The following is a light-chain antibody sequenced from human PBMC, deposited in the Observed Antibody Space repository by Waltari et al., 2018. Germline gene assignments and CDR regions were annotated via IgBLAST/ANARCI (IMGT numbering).Light chain of an antibody. CDR3: SSYTTSSAPGV. J-gene: IGLJ1*01. V-gene: IGLV2-14*01. CDR1: DSDVGSYDF. CDR2: EVS. Sequence: QSALTQPASVSGSPGQSITIPCAGTDSDVGSYDFVSWYQQHPGNAPHLIIYEVSNRPSGISNRFSASKSGNTASLTISGLQAEDEADYYCSSYTTSSAPGVFGTGTRVTVL.